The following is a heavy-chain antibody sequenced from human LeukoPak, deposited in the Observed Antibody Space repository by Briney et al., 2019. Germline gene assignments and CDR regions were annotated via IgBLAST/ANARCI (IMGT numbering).Heavy chain of an antibody. CDR2: INPNSGGT. D-gene: IGHD2-2*01. Sequence: ASVKVSCKASGYTFTGYYMHWVPQAPGQGLEWMGWINPNSGGTNYAQKFQGRVTMTRDTSISTAYMELSRLRSDDTAVYYCARDTHCSSTSCQDYWGQGTLVTVSS. V-gene: IGHV1-2*02. CDR3: ARDTHCSSTSCQDY. J-gene: IGHJ4*02. CDR1: GYTFTGYY.